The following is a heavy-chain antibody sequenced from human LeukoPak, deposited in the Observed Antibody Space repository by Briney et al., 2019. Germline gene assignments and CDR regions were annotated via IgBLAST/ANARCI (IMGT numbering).Heavy chain of an antibody. D-gene: IGHD5-12*01. CDR3: ARDHGYAFDY. V-gene: IGHV3-48*02. J-gene: IGHJ4*02. Sequence: PGGSLRLSCAASGFTFSSYGMNWVRQAPGKGLEWVSCINSISGEIWYADSVKGRFTISRDDAKNSLYLQMNSLRDEDTAVYYCARDHGYAFDYWGQGTLVTVSS. CDR1: GFTFSSYG. CDR2: INSISGEI.